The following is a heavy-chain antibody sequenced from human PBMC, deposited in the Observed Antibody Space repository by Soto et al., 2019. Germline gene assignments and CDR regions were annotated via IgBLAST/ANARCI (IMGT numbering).Heavy chain of an antibody. CDR2: ISSSSSYI. CDR1: GFTFSSYS. D-gene: IGHD4-17*01. CDR3: ARDGFDGDYVGVFDY. V-gene: IGHV3-21*01. J-gene: IGHJ4*02. Sequence: EVQLVESGGGLVKPGGSLRLSCAASGFTFSSYSMNWVRQAPGKGLEWVSSISSSSSYIYYADSVKGRFTISRDNAKNSLYLQMNSLRAEDTAVYYCARDGFDGDYVGVFDYWGQGTLVTVSS.